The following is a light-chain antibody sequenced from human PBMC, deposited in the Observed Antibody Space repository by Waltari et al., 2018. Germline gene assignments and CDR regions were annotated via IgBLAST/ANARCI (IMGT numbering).Light chain of an antibody. CDR1: QSVSSY. V-gene: IGKV3-11*01. J-gene: IGKJ1*01. CDR3: QQRSNWWT. Sequence: VLTQSPATLSLSPGERATLSCRASQSVSSYLAWYQQKPGQAPRLLIYDASNRATGIPARFSGSGSGTDFTLTISSLEPEDFAVYYCQQRSNWWTFGQGTKVEIK. CDR2: DAS.